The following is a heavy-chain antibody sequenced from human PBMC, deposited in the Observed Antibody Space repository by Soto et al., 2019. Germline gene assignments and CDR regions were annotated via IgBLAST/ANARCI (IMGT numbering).Heavy chain of an antibody. CDR3: TTDRLRWDYYYYGMDV. J-gene: IGHJ6*02. Sequence: EVQLVESGGGLVKPGGSLRLSCAASGFTFSNAWMNWVRQAPGKGLEWVGRIKSKTDGGTTDYAAPVKGRFTISRDDSKNTLYLQMNSLKTEDTAVSYCTTDRLRWDYYYYGMDVWGQGTTVTVSS. CDR2: IKSKTDGGTT. V-gene: IGHV3-15*07. D-gene: IGHD4-17*01. CDR1: GFTFSNAW.